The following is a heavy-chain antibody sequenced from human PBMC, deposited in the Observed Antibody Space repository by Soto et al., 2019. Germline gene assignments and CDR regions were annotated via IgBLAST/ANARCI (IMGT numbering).Heavy chain of an antibody. V-gene: IGHV4-59*01. J-gene: IGHJ6*02. CDR1: GGSISSYY. D-gene: IGHD5-18*01. CDR3: ARSPGIQLWLNDYYYGMDV. Sequence: PSETLSLTCTVSGGSISSYYWSWIRQPPGKGLEWIGYIYYSGSTNYNPSLKSRVTISVDTSKNQFSLKLSSVTAADTAVYYRARSPGIQLWLNDYYYGMDVWGQGTTVTVSS. CDR2: IYYSGST.